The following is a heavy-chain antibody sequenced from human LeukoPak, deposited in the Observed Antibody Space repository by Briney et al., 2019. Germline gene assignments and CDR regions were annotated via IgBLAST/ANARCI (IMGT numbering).Heavy chain of an antibody. D-gene: IGHD3-22*01. CDR3: ARAQYYYDSSGYYYVGAFDI. J-gene: IGHJ3*02. V-gene: IGHV3-20*04. CDR2: INWNGGST. Sequence: GGSLRLSCAASGFTFDDYGMSWVRQAPGKGLEWVSGINWNGGSTGYADSVRGRFTISRDNAKNSLYLQMNSLRAEDTAVYYCARAQYYYDSSGYYYVGAFDIWGQGTMVTVSS. CDR1: GFTFDDYG.